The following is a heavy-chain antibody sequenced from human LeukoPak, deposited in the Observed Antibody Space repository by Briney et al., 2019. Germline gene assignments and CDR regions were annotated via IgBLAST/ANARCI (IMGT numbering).Heavy chain of an antibody. CDR1: GFTFSDYW. V-gene: IGHV3-74*01. J-gene: IGHJ4*02. CDR2: INPDGSTT. Sequence: GGSLRLSCAASGFTFSDYWMHWVRQVPGKGLAWVSRINPDGSTTVYADSVEGRFTISRDNAQNTLYLQMNSLRAEDTAVYYCARDYYWGQGTLVTVSS. CDR3: ARDYY.